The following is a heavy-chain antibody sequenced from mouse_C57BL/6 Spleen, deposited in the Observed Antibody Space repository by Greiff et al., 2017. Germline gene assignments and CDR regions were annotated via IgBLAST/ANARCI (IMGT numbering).Heavy chain of an antibody. CDR2: IYPRDGST. CDR3: ARVHDGYYLAWFAY. CDR1: GYTFTDHT. D-gene: IGHD2-3*01. Sequence: VKLQESDAELVKPGASVKISCKVSGYTFTDHTIHWMKQRPEQGLEWIGYIYPRDGSTKYNEKFKGKATLTADKSSSTAYMQLNSLTSEDSAVYFCARVHDGYYLAWFAYWGQGTLVTVSA. J-gene: IGHJ3*01. V-gene: IGHV1-78*01.